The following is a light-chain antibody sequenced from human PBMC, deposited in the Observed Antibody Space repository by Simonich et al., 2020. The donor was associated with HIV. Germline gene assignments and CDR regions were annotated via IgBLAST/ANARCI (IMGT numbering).Light chain of an antibody. Sequence: DFVMTQSPLSLPVTPGETASFSCSSSQSLLSSNGYYDLDCYLQKPGQSPPLLIYLGSNRASGVPDRFSGSGSGTDFTLKISRMEAEDVGVYYCMQGLQTPYTFGQGTKLEIK. V-gene: IGKV2-28*01. CDR3: MQGLQTPYT. J-gene: IGKJ2*01. CDR1: QSLLSSNGYYD. CDR2: LGS.